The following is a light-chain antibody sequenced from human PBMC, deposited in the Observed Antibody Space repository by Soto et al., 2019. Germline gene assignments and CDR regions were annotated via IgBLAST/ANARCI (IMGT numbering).Light chain of an antibody. CDR2: LNSDGSH. J-gene: IGLJ2*01. CDR3: QTWGTGILV. CDR1: SGHSSYA. Sequence: QAVVTQSPSASASLGASVKLTCTLSSGHSSYAIAWHQQQPEKGPRYLMKLNSDGSHSKGDGIPDRFSGSSSGAERYLTISSLQSGDEADYYCQTWGTGILVFGGGTKLTVL. V-gene: IGLV4-69*01.